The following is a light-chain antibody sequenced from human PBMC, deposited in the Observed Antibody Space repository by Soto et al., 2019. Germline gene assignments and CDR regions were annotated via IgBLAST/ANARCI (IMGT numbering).Light chain of an antibody. CDR3: QQGYSTTPIT. J-gene: IGKJ1*01. CDR1: QSIKNY. CDR2: GAS. V-gene: IGKV1-39*01. Sequence: IQITHSPSSLSAAILHRFTINFRSSQSIKNYLNWYQHKPGAAPKLLIFGASNLESGVPSRFSGSGSGTEFTLSISSLQPEDFATYYCQQGYSTTPITFGQGTKVDIK.